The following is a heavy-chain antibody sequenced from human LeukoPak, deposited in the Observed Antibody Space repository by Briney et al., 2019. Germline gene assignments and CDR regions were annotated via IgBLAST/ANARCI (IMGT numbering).Heavy chain of an antibody. D-gene: IGHD2/OR15-2a*01. CDR1: GGSISGYY. V-gene: IGHV4-4*07. CDR3: ARDSHAYFDAFDI. CDR2: IYARGNT. Sequence: SETLSLTCTVSGGSISGYYWSWIRQPAGKGLEWIGRIYARGNTNYNPSLKSRVTISVDTSKNQFSLKLSSVTAADTAVYFCARDSHAYFDAFDIWGQGTMVTVSS. J-gene: IGHJ3*02.